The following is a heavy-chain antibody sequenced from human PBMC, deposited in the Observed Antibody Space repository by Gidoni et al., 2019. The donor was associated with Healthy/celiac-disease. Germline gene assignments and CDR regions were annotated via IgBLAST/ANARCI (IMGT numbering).Heavy chain of an antibody. CDR1: GGSFSGYY. J-gene: IGHJ6*02. CDR3: AKDYQYYYGMDV. CDR2: INHSGST. Sequence: QVQLQQWGAGLLKPSETLSLTCAVYGGSFSGYYWSWIRQPPGKGLEWIGEINHSGSTNYNPSLKSRVTISVDTSKNQFSLKLSSVTAADTAVYYCAKDYQYYYGMDVWGQGTTVTVSS. D-gene: IGHD1-26*01. V-gene: IGHV4-34*01.